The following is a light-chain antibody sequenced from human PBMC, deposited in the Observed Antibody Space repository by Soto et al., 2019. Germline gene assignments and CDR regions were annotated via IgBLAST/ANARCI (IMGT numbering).Light chain of an antibody. V-gene: IGLV2-14*01. CDR3: SSFTRSSTVV. J-gene: IGLJ2*01. Sequence: QSALTQPASVSGSPGQSITISCTGTSSDVGGCDYVSWYQQYPGKAPKLMVYDVVNRPSGISNRFSGSKSGNTASLTISGLQAEDEADYYCSSFTRSSTVVFGGGTKLTVL. CDR1: SSDVGGCDY. CDR2: DVV.